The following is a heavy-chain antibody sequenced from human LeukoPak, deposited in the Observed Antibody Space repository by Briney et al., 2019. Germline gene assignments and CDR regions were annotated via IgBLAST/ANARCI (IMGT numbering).Heavy chain of an antibody. Sequence: GAPVKVSCKASGYTFTGYYMHWVRQAPGQGLEWMGWINPNSGGTNYAQKFQGRVTMTRDTSISTAYMELSRLRSDDTAVYYCARDLVGYYGSGSYPSDYWGQGTLVTVSS. V-gene: IGHV1-2*02. J-gene: IGHJ4*02. D-gene: IGHD3-10*01. CDR3: ARDLVGYYGSGSYPSDY. CDR1: GYTFTGYY. CDR2: INPNSGGT.